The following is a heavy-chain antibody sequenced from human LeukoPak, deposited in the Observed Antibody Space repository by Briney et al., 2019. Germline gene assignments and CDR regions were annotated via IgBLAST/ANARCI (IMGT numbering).Heavy chain of an antibody. CDR1: GGTFSSYA. D-gene: IGHD5-12*01. CDR3: ASGSGGYDLDYYYYGMDV. CDR2: IIPILGIA. Sequence: SVKVSCRASGGTFSSYAISWVRQAPGQGLEWMGRIIPILGIANYAQKFQGRVTITADKSTSTAYIELSSLRSEDTAVYDCASGSGGYDLDYYYYGMDVWGQGTTVTVSS. V-gene: IGHV1-69*04. J-gene: IGHJ6*02.